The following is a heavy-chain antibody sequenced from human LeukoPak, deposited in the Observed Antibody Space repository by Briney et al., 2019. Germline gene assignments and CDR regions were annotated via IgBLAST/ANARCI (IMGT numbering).Heavy chain of an antibody. D-gene: IGHD6-13*01. CDR1: GLTFSNYC. CDR3: AKTRPLDSSSWSHGDY. Sequence: PGGSLRLSCVVSGLTFSNYCMTWVRQAPGKGLEWVATIKRDGSEKFYVDSVKGRFTISRDNAKNTLYLQMNSLRAEDTAVYYRAKTRPLDSSSWSHGDYWGQGTLVTVSS. J-gene: IGHJ4*02. CDR2: IKRDGSEK. V-gene: IGHV3-7*03.